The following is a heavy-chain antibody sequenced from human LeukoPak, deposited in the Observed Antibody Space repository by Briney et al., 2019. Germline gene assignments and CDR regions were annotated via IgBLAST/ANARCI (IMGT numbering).Heavy chain of an antibody. CDR3: AGSGSKGYTTAFDI. V-gene: IGHV3-66*01. CDR2: IYSGGST. D-gene: IGHD2-2*02. CDR1: GFTVSSNY. Sequence: GGSLRLSCAASGFTVSSNYMSWVRQAPGKGLEWVSVIYSGGSTYYADSVKGRFTISRDNSKNTLYRQMNSLRAEDTAVYYCAGSGSKGYTTAFDIWGQGTMVTVSS. J-gene: IGHJ3*02.